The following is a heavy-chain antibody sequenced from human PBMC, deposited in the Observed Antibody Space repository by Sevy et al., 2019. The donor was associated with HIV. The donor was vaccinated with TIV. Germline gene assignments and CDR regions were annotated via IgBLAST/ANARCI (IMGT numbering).Heavy chain of an antibody. CDR3: ARDMWYSSSWSSYYYYGMDV. CDR1: GFTFSSYA. V-gene: IGHV3-30*04. J-gene: IGHJ6*02. D-gene: IGHD6-13*01. Sequence: GESLKISCAASGFTFSSYAMHWVRQAPGKGLEWVAVISYDGSNKYYADSVKGRFTISRDNSKNTLYLQMNSLRAEDTAVYYCARDMWYSSSWSSYYYYGMDVWGQGTTVTVSS. CDR2: ISYDGSNK.